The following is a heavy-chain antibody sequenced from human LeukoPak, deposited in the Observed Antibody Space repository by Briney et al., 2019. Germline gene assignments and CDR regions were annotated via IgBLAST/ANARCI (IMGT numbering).Heavy chain of an antibody. CDR3: ARDSGYTSGWFYPY. V-gene: IGHV1-2*02. Sequence: GASVKVSCKASGYTFTVNYIHWVRQAPGQGPEWMGWINPNSGVTNYAQKFQDRVTMTRDTSITTAYVELSRLRSDDTAIYYCARDSGYTSGWFYPYWGQGTLVTVSS. J-gene: IGHJ4*02. CDR2: INPNSGVT. CDR1: GYTFTVNY. D-gene: IGHD6-19*01.